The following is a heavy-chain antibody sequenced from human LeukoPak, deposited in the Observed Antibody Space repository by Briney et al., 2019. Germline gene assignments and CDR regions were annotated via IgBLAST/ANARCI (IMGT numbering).Heavy chain of an antibody. J-gene: IGHJ6*03. CDR2: ISSYNDNT. CDR3: ARGGYSSSWYGGGLYYYYYYMDV. V-gene: IGHV1-18*01. CDR1: GYTFSNYG. Sequence: GASVKVSCKASGYTFSNYGISWVRQAPGQGLEWMEWISSYNDNTNYAQKLQGRVTMTTDTSTSTAYMELSSLRSEDTAVYYCARGGYSSSWYGGGLYYYYYYMDVWGKGTTVTVSS. D-gene: IGHD6-13*01.